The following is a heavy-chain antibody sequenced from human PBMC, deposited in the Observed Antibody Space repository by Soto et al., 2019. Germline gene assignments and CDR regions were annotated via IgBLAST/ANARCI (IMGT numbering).Heavy chain of an antibody. V-gene: IGHV2-70*01. Sequence: AATLLNPKQALALTCTFSGFSLSTSGMCVSWIRQPPGKALEWLALIDWDDDKYYSTSLKTRLTISKDTSKNQVVLTMTNMDPVDTATYYCARSVRFSEWLWFDYWGPGTLVTVSS. J-gene: IGHJ4*02. CDR3: ARSVRFSEWLWFDY. CDR1: GFSLSTSGMC. D-gene: IGHD3-3*01. CDR2: IDWDDDK.